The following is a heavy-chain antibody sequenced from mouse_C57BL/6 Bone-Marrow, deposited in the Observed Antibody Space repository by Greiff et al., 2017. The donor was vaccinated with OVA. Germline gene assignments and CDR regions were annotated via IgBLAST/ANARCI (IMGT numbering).Heavy chain of an antibody. CDR3: AGYDEKASSYFDY. V-gene: IGHV1-53*01. Sequence: QVQLQQPGPELVKPGASVKLSCKASGYTFTRYWMHWMHWIGNINPSNGGTNYNEKFKSKATLTVDKSSSTAYMQLSSLTSEDSAVYYCAGYDEKASSYFDYWGQGTTLTVSS. D-gene: IGHD2-2*01. CDR1: GYTFTRYW. CDR2: INPSNGGT. J-gene: IGHJ2*01.